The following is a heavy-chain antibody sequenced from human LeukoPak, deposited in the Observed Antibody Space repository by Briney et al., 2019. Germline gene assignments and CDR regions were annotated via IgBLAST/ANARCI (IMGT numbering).Heavy chain of an antibody. J-gene: IGHJ4*02. Sequence: GGSLSLSCAASGFTFSSYSMNWVRQAPGKGLEWVSYISSSSSTIYYADSVKGRFTISRDNAKNSLYLQINSLRDEDTAVYYCARWEYDSSGYSFDYWGQGTLVTVSS. CDR3: ARWEYDSSGYSFDY. CDR1: GFTFSSYS. CDR2: ISSSSSTI. D-gene: IGHD3-22*01. V-gene: IGHV3-48*02.